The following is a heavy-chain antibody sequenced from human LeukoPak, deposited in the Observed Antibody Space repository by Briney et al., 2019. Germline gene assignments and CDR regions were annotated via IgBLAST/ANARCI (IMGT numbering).Heavy chain of an antibody. Sequence: GGSLRLSCAASGFTFSSYEMNWVRQAPGKGLEWVSYISSSGSTIYYADSVKGRFTISRDNAKNSLYLQMNSLRAEDTAVYYCASAALHSSGWYRGSGYWGQGTLVTVSS. CDR3: ASAALHSSGWYRGSGY. V-gene: IGHV3-48*03. D-gene: IGHD6-19*01. J-gene: IGHJ4*02. CDR2: ISSSGSTI. CDR1: GFTFSSYE.